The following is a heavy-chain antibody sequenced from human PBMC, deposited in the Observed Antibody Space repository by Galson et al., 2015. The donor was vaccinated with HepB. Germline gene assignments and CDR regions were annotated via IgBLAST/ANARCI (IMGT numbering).Heavy chain of an antibody. CDR2: VSGSGAST. Sequence: SLRLSCAASGLTFSPYVWSWLRQAPGKGLEWVSSVSGSGASTYYADSVKGRFTMSRDDSKNTVYLHMSSLTAEDTAIYYCARRPDAGAFDFWGQGTLVTVSS. CDR3: ARRPDAGAFDF. D-gene: IGHD7-27*01. J-gene: IGHJ4*02. CDR1: GLTFSPYV. V-gene: IGHV3-23*01.